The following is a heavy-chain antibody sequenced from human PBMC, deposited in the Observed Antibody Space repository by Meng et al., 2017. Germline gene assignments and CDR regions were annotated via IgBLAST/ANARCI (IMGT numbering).Heavy chain of an antibody. CDR1: GGSVSSGSYY. V-gene: IGHV4-61*01. CDR3: ARAIAVAGITIDY. Sequence: VQLPVSGPGWVMPSATLSLTCTASGGSVSSGSYYWSWIRQTPGKGLEWIGYIYYSGSTNYNPSLKSRVTISVDTSKNQFSLKLSSVTAADTAVYYCARAIAVAGITIDYWGQGTLVTVSS. CDR2: IYYSGST. J-gene: IGHJ4*02. D-gene: IGHD6-19*01.